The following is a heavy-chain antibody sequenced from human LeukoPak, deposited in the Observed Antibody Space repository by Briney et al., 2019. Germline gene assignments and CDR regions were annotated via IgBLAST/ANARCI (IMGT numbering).Heavy chain of an antibody. CDR2: LYYSEST. CDR3: AKVYSYHYYYMEI. Sequence: TSETLSLTCTVSGDSISRHYWNWLRHSPGRGLEWIGYLYYSESTNYNPPLKSRVTMSLDTSQNRLYLNMRAVTAADTAVYFCAKVYSYHYYYMEIWGKGTTATVSS. J-gene: IGHJ6*03. V-gene: IGHV4-59*11. CDR1: GDSISRHY. D-gene: IGHD2-15*01.